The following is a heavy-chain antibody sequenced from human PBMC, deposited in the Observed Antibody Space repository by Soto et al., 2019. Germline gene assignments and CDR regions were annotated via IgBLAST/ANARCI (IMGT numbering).Heavy chain of an antibody. CDR1: GGSISSGDYY. V-gene: IGHV4-30-4*01. CDR2: IYYSGST. CDR3: ARGGRYYYGSGAFDP. Sequence: QVQLQESGPGLVKPSQTLSLTCTVSGGSISSGDYYWSWIRQPPGKGLEWIGYIYYSGSTYYNPSLKSRVTISVDPSKNQFSLKLSSVTAADTAVYYCARGGRYYYGSGAFDPWGQGTLVTVSS. D-gene: IGHD3-10*01. J-gene: IGHJ5*02.